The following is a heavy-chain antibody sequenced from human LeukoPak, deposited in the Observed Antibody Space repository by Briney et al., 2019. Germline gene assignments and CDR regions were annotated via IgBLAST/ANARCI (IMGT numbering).Heavy chain of an antibody. CDR3: AREASSGSWGFDAFDI. CDR2: INPNSGDT. J-gene: IGHJ3*02. Sequence: GASVKVSCKASGYTFTAYHMHWVRQAPGQGLEWMGRINPNSGDTNYAQKFQGRVTMTRDTSISTAYMELSRLRSDDTAVYYCAREASSGSWGFDAFDIRGQGTMVTVSS. V-gene: IGHV1-2*06. CDR1: GYTFTAYH. D-gene: IGHD1-26*01.